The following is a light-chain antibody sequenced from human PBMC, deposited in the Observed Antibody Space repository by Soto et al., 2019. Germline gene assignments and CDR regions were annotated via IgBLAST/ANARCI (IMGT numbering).Light chain of an antibody. J-gene: IGKJ2*01. CDR3: RQGLQTPPDP. Sequence: DIVMTQSPLSLPVTPGEPASISCRSSQSLLHSNGYNYLDWYLQKPGQSPLLLIYLGSNRASGVPDKFSGSGSGTDCPLNISRVAAEDVGVYSCRQGLQTPPDPFGEGTKLEIK. CDR2: LGS. CDR1: QSLLHSNGYNY. V-gene: IGKV2-28*01.